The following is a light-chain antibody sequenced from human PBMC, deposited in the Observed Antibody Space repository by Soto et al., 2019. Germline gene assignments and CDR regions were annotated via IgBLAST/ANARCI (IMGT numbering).Light chain of an antibody. J-gene: IGKJ2*01. CDR1: QSIAYF. Sequence: DVQMTQSPSSLSASVGDRVTITCRASQSIAYFLNWYQQRPGTAPKLLIYAASNLESGVPSRFSGRGSATDFTLSISSLQPEDFATYFCQQTYSMPVTFGQGTKLEMK. CDR3: QQTYSMPVT. CDR2: AAS. V-gene: IGKV1-39*01.